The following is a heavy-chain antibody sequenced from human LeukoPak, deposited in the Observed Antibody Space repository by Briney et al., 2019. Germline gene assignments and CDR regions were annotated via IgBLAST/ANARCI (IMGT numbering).Heavy chain of an antibody. CDR1: GITFEDYA. V-gene: IGHV3-43*02. CDR2: ISGDASET. Sequence: GGSLRLSCVVSGITFEDYAMHWVRQVPGKGLEWVSLISGDASETYYADSVKGRFTISRDNSKNSLYLQMNSLRSEDAALYYCVKGDDYGDYWGQGTLVTVSS. J-gene: IGHJ4*02. CDR3: VKGDDYGDY.